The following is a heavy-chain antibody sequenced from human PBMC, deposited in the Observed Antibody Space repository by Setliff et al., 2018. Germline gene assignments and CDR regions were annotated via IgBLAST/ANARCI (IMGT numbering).Heavy chain of an antibody. Sequence: SETLSLTCTDSGDSISGGDYYWTWIRQPAGKRLEWIGRVYNSGTTYNAFFASRVTMSIDTSKNQFSLNLNSVTAADTALYYCAKESLAINTRWFDPWGQGILVTVSS. D-gene: IGHD3-3*02. J-gene: IGHJ5*02. V-gene: IGHV4-61*02. CDR2: VYNSGTT. CDR3: AKESLAINTRWFDP. CDR1: GDSISGGDYY.